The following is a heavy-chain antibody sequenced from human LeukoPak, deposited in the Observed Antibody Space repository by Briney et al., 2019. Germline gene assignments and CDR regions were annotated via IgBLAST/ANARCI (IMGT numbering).Heavy chain of an antibody. D-gene: IGHD3-10*01. CDR2: IYYNGIT. CDR3: ARGVRGITMVRGVMRPLYYYYMDV. J-gene: IGHJ6*03. CDR1: GGSVGDSSYY. Sequence: SETLSLTCSVSGGSVGDSSYYWAWIRQTPGKGLEWIGNIYYNGITHYSPSLKSRVTISVDTSKNQFSLKLSPVTAADTAVYYCARGVRGITMVRGVMRPLYYYYMDVWGKGTTATVSS. V-gene: IGHV4-39*07.